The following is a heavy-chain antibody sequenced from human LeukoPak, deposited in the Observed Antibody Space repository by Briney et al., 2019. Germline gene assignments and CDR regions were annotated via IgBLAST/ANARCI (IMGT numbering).Heavy chain of an antibody. V-gene: IGHV3-23*01. D-gene: IGHD3-10*01. CDR3: ARAKPKNMVRGLIMRRESRYYFDY. J-gene: IGHJ4*02. Sequence: GGSLRLSCAASGFTFSSYAMTWVRQAPGKGLEWVSSISPSGSTTYYADSVKGRFTISRDNSKNTLYLQLSTLRAEDTAVYYCARAKPKNMVRGLIMRRESRYYFDYWGQGTLVTVSS. CDR2: ISPSGSTT. CDR1: GFTFSSYA.